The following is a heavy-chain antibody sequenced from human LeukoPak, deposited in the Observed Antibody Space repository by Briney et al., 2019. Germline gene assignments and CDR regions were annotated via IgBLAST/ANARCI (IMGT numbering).Heavy chain of an antibody. V-gene: IGHV3-7*01. CDR1: GFTFNSYS. D-gene: IGHD1-1*01. J-gene: IGHJ4*02. CDR3: ARHNYYHFDY. CDR2: IKHDGSEK. Sequence: GGSLRPSCTASGFTFNSYSMTWVRQAPGKGLEWVANIKHDGSEKYYVHSVRGRVTISRDNAKNSLYLQMNTLRAEDTAVHFCARHNYYHFDYWGQGTLVTASS.